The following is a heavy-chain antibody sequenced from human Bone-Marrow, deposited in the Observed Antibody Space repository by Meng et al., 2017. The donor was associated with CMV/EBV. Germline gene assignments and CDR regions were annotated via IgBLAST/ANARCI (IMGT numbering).Heavy chain of an antibody. Sequence: GGSLRLSCAASGFTFSSYAMHWVRQAPGKGLEWVANIRFDGTNKYHADSVKGRFTISRDNSKNTLYLQMNSLRAEDTAVYYCAKRGDSSGTYALDVWGQGPTVPVPS. CDR2: IRFDGTNK. CDR1: GFTFSSYA. V-gene: IGHV3-30*02. CDR3: AKRGDSSGTYALDV. D-gene: IGHD3-22*01. J-gene: IGHJ6*02.